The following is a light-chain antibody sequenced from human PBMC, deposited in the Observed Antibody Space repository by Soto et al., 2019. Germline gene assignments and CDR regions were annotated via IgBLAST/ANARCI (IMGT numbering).Light chain of an antibody. V-gene: IGLV2-14*01. CDR2: EVS. CDR1: SSDVGGYNY. CDR3: SSYRSSSNV. J-gene: IGLJ1*01. Sequence: QSALTRPASVSGSPGQSITISCTGTSSDVGGYNYVSWYQQHPGKAPKLMIYEVSNRPSGVSNRFSGSKSGNTASLTISGLQAEDEADYYCSSYRSSSNVFGSGTKVTVL.